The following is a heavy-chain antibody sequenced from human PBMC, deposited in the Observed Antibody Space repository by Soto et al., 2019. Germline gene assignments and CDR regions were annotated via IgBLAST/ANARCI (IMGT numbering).Heavy chain of an antibody. CDR1: GGSISSSSYY. J-gene: IGHJ2*01. D-gene: IGHD7-27*01. V-gene: IGHV4-39*01. Sequence: QLQLQESGPGLVKPSETLSLTCTVSGGSISSSSYYWGWIRQPPGKGLEWIGSIYYSGSTYYNPSLKSRVTISVDTSKNQFSLKLSSVTAADTAVYYCARIGIETGDVGGIRWYFDLWGRGTLVTVSS. CDR3: ARIGIETGDVGGIRWYFDL. CDR2: IYYSGST.